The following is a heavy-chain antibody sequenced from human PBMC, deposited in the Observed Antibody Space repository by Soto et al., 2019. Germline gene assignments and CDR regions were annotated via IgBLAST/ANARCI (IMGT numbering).Heavy chain of an antibody. CDR1: GYTFTSYG. J-gene: IGHJ6*02. CDR2: ISAYNGNT. Sequence: ASVKVSCKASGYTFTSYGISWVRQAPGQGLEWMGWISAYNGNTNYAQKLQGRVTMTTDTSTSTAYMELRSLRSDDTAVYYCARVGGYSSSRRDYYYGMDVWGQGTTVTVSS. D-gene: IGHD6-13*01. CDR3: ARVGGYSSSRRDYYYGMDV. V-gene: IGHV1-18*01.